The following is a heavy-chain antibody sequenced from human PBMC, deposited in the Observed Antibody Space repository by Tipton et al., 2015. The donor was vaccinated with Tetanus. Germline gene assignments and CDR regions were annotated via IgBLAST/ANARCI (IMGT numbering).Heavy chain of an antibody. CDR1: GFTFRRYG. CDR3: AKALGSSAWYGT. D-gene: IGHD6-13*01. Sequence: SLRLSCAGSGFTFRRYGMHWFRQAPGKGLEWVAGISNDGSFKEYVDSVKGRWTISRDNSKSTLYLEMNTMRAEDTAVYYCAKALGSSAWYGTWGQGTLVTASS. CDR2: ISNDGSFK. J-gene: IGHJ5*02. V-gene: IGHV3-30*18.